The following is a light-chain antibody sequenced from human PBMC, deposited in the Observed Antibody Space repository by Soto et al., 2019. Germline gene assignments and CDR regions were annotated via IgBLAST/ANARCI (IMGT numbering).Light chain of an antibody. Sequence: EIVLTQSPATLSLSPGERATLSCRASQSISTYLAWYQQKPGQAPRLLIHDASNRAAGIPARFSGSGSGTEFTLTISSLEPEDFAVYYCQQRTNWPPSLTFGGGTKVEIK. CDR2: DAS. CDR1: QSISTY. J-gene: IGKJ4*01. V-gene: IGKV3-11*01. CDR3: QQRTNWPPSLT.